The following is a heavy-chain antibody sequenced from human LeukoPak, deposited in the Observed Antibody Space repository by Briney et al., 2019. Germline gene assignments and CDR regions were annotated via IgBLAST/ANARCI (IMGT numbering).Heavy chain of an antibody. CDR2: IYYSGST. J-gene: IGHJ4*02. CDR3: ARDATVTYWENDY. D-gene: IGHD4-17*01. V-gene: IGHV4-39*02. Sequence: SETLSLTCTVSGGSISSSSYYWGWIRQPPGKGLEWIGSIYYSGSTYYNPSLKSRVTISVDTSKNQFSLKLSSVTAADTAVYYCARDATVTYWENDYWGQGTLVTVSS. CDR1: GGSISSSSYY.